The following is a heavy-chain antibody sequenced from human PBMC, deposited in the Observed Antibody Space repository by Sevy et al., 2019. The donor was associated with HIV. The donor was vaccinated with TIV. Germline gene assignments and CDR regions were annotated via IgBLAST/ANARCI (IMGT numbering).Heavy chain of an antibody. J-gene: IGHJ4*02. CDR2: IYPGDSDT. D-gene: IGHD3-22*01. CDR1: GYSFTSYW. CDR3: VRRRGRGYYDSSGYYYFDY. V-gene: IGHV5-51*01. Sequence: GESLKISCKGSGYSFTSYWIGWVRQMPGKGLEWMGIIYPGDSDTRYSPSFQGQVTISAAKSISTAYLQWSSLKASDTAMYYCVRRRGRGYYDSSGYYYFDYWGQGTLVTVSS.